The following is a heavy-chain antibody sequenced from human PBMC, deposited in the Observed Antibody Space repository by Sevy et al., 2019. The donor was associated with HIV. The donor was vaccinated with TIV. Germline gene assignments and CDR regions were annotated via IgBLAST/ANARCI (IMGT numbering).Heavy chain of an antibody. CDR3: ARDRYDFSPYYFDY. V-gene: IGHV3-48*02. D-gene: IGHD3-3*01. CDR2: CSSSSSTI. Sequence: GGSLRLSCAASGFTFSSYSMNWVRQAPGKGLEWVSYCSSSSSTIYYADSVKGRFTISRDNDKNSLYLQMNSLRDEDTGVYYCARDRYDFSPYYFDYWGQGTLVTVSS. CDR1: GFTFSSYS. J-gene: IGHJ4*02.